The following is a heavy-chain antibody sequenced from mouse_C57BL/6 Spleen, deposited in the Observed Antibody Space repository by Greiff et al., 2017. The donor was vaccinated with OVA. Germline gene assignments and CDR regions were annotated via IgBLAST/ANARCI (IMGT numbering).Heavy chain of an antibody. Sequence: QVQLKQPGAELVKPGASVKLSCKASGYTFTSYWMQWVKQRPGQGLEWIGEIDPSDSYTNYNQKFKGKATLTVDTSSSTAYMQLSSLTSEDSAVYYCARGGYDSSFAYWGQGTLVTVSA. CDR1: GYTFTSYW. V-gene: IGHV1-50*01. D-gene: IGHD2-4*01. CDR3: ARGGYDSSFAY. J-gene: IGHJ3*01. CDR2: IDPSDSYT.